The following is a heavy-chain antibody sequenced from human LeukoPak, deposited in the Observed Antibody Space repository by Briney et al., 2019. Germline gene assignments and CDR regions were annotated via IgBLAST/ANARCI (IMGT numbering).Heavy chain of an antibody. CDR3: ARNGDPQSVFQY. CDR1: GYSFTTYW. CDR2: MNPDDSDT. D-gene: IGHD5/OR15-5a*01. J-gene: IGHJ1*01. V-gene: IGHV5-51*01. Sequence: GESLKISCKGSGYSFTTYWIGWVRQMPGKGLEWMGIMNPDDSDTRYSPSFQGQVTISADKSISTAFLQWTSLKASDTAMYYCARNGDPQSVFQYWGQGTLVTVSS.